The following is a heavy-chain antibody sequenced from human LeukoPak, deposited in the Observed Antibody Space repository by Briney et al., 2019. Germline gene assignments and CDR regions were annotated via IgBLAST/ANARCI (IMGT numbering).Heavy chain of an antibody. V-gene: IGHV4-59*01. D-gene: IGHD6-19*01. CDR2: IYDSGST. Sequence: PSETLSLTCTVSGDSISGYYWSWIRQPPGKGLEWIGYIYDSGSTSYSPSLNSRVTISIDASKNQFSLKLSSVTAADTAVYYCARRNLNSGWYRDDFWGQGTLVTVSS. CDR3: ARRNLNSGWYRDDF. CDR1: GDSISGYY. J-gene: IGHJ4*02.